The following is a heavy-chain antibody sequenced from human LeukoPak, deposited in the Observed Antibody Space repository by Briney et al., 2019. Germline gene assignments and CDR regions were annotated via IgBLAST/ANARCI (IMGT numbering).Heavy chain of an antibody. CDR2: ISYDGSNK. CDR1: GFTFSSYG. V-gene: IGHV3-30*18. J-gene: IGHJ4*02. CDR3: AKDLGVRYFDWLIPGSDY. D-gene: IGHD3-9*01. Sequence: GGSLRLSCAASGFTFSSYGMHWVRQAPGKGLEWVAVISYDGSNKYYADSVKGRFTISRDNSKNTLYLQMNSLRAEDTAVYYCAKDLGVRYFDWLIPGSDYWGQGILVTVSS.